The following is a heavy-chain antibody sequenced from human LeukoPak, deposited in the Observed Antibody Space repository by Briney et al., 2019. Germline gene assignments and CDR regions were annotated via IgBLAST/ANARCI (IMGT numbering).Heavy chain of an antibody. CDR1: GYTFTGYY. D-gene: IGHD1-26*01. J-gene: IGHJ6*03. CDR3: ARGARWELLIYFYYYMDV. V-gene: IGHV1-2*02. Sequence: ASVKVSCKASGYTFTGYYMHWVRQAPGQGLEWMGWINPNSGGTNYAQKFQGRVTMTRDTSISTAYMELSRLRSDDTAVYYCARGARWELLIYFYYYMDVWGKGTTVTISS. CDR2: INPNSGGT.